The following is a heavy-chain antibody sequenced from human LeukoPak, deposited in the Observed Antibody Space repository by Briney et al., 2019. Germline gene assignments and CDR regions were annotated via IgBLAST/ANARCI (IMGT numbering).Heavy chain of an antibody. Sequence: GASVKVSCKASGYTFTGYYMHWVRQAPGQGLEWMGWINPNSGGTNYAQKFQGRVTMTEDTSTDTAYMELSSLRSEDTAVYYCATGSDYYDYWGQGTLVTVSS. V-gene: IGHV1-2*02. CDR1: GYTFTGYY. D-gene: IGHD2-15*01. CDR3: ATGSDYYDY. CDR2: INPNSGGT. J-gene: IGHJ4*02.